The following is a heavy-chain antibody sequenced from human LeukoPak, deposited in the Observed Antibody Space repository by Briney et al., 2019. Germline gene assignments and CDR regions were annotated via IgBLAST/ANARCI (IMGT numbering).Heavy chain of an antibody. D-gene: IGHD3-9*01. Sequence: GGSLRLSCAASGFTFSDYNMNWVRQAPGKGLEWVSYITNGGSTIHHADSVKGRFTISRDNAKKTLYLQMNSLRAEETAVYYCARSLGLTGWGVDVWGQGTTVTVSS. V-gene: IGHV3-11*01. CDR3: ARSLGLTGWGVDV. J-gene: IGHJ6*02. CDR1: GFTFSDYN. CDR2: ITNGGSTI.